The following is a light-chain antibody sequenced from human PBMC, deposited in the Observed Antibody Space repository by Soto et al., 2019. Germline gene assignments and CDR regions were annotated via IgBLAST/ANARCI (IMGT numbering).Light chain of an antibody. J-gene: IGLJ1*01. Sequence: QSALTQPASVSGSPGQSITISCTGSDVGGYNYVSWYQQHPGKAPTLMIYDVSNRPSGVSNLFSGSKSGNTASLTISGLQVVDEADYYSSSYTNRNTLVFGTGTKLTVL. V-gene: IGLV2-14*01. CDR2: DVS. CDR1: SDVGGYNY. CDR3: SSYTNRNTLV.